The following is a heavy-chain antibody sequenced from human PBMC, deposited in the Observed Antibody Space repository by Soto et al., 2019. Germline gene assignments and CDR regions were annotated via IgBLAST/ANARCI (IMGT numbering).Heavy chain of an antibody. D-gene: IGHD4-17*01. J-gene: IGHJ3*02. V-gene: IGHV1-3*01. CDR1: GYTFRSSA. Sequence: ASVKVSCKASGYTFRSSAMHWVRQDPGQGLEWMGWINAANGNTKYSQKFQARVTITRDTSASTAYLEVSSLRSEDTAVFYCAKGNNYGDTGRGDAFDIWRKGTMVVVSS. CDR3: AKGNNYGDTGRGDAFDI. CDR2: INAANGNT.